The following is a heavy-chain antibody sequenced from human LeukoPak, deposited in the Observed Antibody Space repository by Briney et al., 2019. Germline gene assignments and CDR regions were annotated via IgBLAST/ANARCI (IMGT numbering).Heavy chain of an antibody. CDR1: GGSFSGYY. CDR3: ARTVVDYGDNLGSYYFDY. J-gene: IGHJ4*02. Sequence: SETLSLTCAVYGGSFSGYYWSWIRQPPGKGLEWIGEINHSGSTNYNPSLKSRVTISVDTSKNQFSLKLSSVTAADTAVYYCARTVVDYGDNLGSYYFDYWGQGTLVTVSS. D-gene: IGHD4-23*01. V-gene: IGHV4-34*01. CDR2: INHSGST.